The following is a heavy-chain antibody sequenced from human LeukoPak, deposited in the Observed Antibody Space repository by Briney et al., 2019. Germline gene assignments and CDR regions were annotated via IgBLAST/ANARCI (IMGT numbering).Heavy chain of an antibody. D-gene: IGHD4-17*01. CDR3: ARGALTVTTSYDY. CDR1: GGTFSSYA. CDR2: IIPIFGTA. Sequence: SVKVSCKASGGTFSSYAISWVRQAPGQGLEWMGGIIPIFGTANYAQKFQGRVTITADESTSTAYMELSSLRSEDTAVYYCARGALTVTTSYDYWGQGTLVTVSS. V-gene: IGHV1-69*13. J-gene: IGHJ4*02.